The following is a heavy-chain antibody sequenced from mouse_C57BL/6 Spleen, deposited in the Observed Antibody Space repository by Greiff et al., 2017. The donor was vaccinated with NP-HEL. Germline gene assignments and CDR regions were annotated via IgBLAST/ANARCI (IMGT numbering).Heavy chain of an antibody. CDR1: DSEVFPIAY. V-gene: IGHV15-2*01. D-gene: IGHD1-1*01. J-gene: IGHJ3*01. CDR2: ILPSIGRT. CDR3: ARGYYGRASGGPFAY. Sequence: VQLQQSGSELRSPGSSVKLSCKDFDSEVFPIAYMSWVRQKPGHGFEWIGGILPSIGRTIYGEQFEDKATLDADTLSNTAYLELNSLTSEDSAIYYCARGYYGRASGGPFAYWGQGTLVTVSA.